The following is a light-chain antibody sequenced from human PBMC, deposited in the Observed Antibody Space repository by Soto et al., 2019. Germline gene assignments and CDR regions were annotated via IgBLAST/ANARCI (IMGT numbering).Light chain of an antibody. CDR3: QQYGGSPLYT. J-gene: IGKJ2*01. V-gene: IGKV3-20*01. CDR1: QGVSSNF. Sequence: EIVLTQSPGTLSLSPGERATLSCMASQGVSSNFLAWYQQKSGQAPRLLIYGASTRATGIPDRFSGSGSGTDFTLTISRLEPEDFAVYYCQQYGGSPLYTFGRGTKVEIK. CDR2: GAS.